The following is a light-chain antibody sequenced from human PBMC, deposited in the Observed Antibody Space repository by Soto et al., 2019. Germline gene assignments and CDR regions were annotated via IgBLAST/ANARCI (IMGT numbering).Light chain of an antibody. CDR2: GAS. Sequence: EIVMTQSPATLSVSPGERATLSCRASQSVSSNLAWYQQKPGQSPRLLIYGASTRATGIPARFSGSGSGKEFTLTISSLQSEDFAVYYCQQYNNWPPSFGQGTKLEI. CDR3: QQYNNWPPS. V-gene: IGKV3-15*01. J-gene: IGKJ2*03. CDR1: QSVSSN.